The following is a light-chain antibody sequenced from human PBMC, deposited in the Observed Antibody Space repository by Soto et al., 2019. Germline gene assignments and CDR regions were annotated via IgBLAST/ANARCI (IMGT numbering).Light chain of an antibody. J-gene: IGKJ2*01. Sequence: ETVLTQSPATLSLSPGDRATLSCGASQRINDNYLAWYQQKPGLAPRLLIYDASTRAPGIPDRFSGSGSGADFTLTISRLEPEDFAVYYCQQYSNLPPNTFGQGTKLEIK. CDR1: QRINDNY. CDR2: DAS. CDR3: QQYSNLPPNT. V-gene: IGKV3D-20*01.